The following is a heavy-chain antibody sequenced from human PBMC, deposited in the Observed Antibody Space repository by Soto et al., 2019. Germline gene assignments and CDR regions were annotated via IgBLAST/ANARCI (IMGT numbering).Heavy chain of an antibody. CDR3: AKDIARGLGYCSGGSCYSGVPYYYGMDV. D-gene: IGHD2-15*01. CDR1: GFTFDDYT. CDR2: ISWDGGST. Sequence: GGSVRLSCAASGFTFDDYTMHWVRQAPGKGLEWVSLISWDGGSTYYADSVKGRFTISRDNSKNSLYLQMNSLRTEDTALYYCAKDIARGLGYCSGGSCYSGVPYYYGMDVWGQGTTVTVSS. V-gene: IGHV3-43*01. J-gene: IGHJ6*02.